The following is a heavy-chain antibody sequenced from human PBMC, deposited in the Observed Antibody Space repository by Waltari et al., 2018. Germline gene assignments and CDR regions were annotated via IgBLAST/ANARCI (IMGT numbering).Heavy chain of an antibody. J-gene: IGHJ4*02. D-gene: IGHD3-10*01. CDR1: GYTFTGYY. Sequence: QVQLVQSGAEVKKPGASVKVSCKASGYTFTGYYMHWVRQAPGQGLEGMGWLNPNSGGTNYAQKFQGRGTMTRDTSISTAYMELSRLRSDDTAVYYCARGFGGTMVRGVQYYFDYWGQGTLVTVSS. CDR2: LNPNSGGT. V-gene: IGHV1-2*02. CDR3: ARGFGGTMVRGVQYYFDY.